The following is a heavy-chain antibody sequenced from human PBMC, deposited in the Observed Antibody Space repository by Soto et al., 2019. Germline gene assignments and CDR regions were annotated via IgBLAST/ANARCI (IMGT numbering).Heavy chain of an antibody. J-gene: IGHJ4*02. D-gene: IGHD6-13*01. Sequence: GGSLRLSCAASGFTFSSYGMHWVRQAPGKGLEWVAVIWYDGSNKYYADSVKGRFTISRDNSKNTLYLQMNSLRAEDTAVYYCARDAAAGDPYFDYWGQGTLVTVSS. CDR1: GFTFSSYG. CDR2: IWYDGSNK. CDR3: ARDAAAGDPYFDY. V-gene: IGHV3-33*01.